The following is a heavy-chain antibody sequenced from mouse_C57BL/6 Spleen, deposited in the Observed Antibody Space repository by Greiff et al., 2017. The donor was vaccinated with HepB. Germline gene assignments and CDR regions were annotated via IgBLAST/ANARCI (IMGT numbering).Heavy chain of an antibody. J-gene: IGHJ3*01. V-gene: IGHV1-80*01. Sequence: QVQLQQSGAELVKPGASVKISCKASGYAFSSYWMNWVKQRPGKGLEWIGQIYPGDGDTNYNGKFKGKATLTADKSSSTAYMQLSSLTSEDSAVYFCAREGANYYGSSYVWFAYWGQGTLVTVSA. CDR3: AREGANYYGSSYVWFAY. CDR2: IYPGDGDT. CDR1: GYAFSSYW. D-gene: IGHD1-1*01.